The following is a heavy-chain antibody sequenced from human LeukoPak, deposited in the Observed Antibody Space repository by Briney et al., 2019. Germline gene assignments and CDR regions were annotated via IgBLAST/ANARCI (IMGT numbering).Heavy chain of an antibody. Sequence: PGGSLRLSCAVSGFTFSSYAMDWVRQAPGKGLEWVSAISSSTGNTYYADSVKGRFTISRDNSKNPLYLQMKSLRAEDTAVYYCAKGAMRVLDPWGQGTLVTVSS. J-gene: IGHJ5*02. CDR1: GFTFSSYA. CDR2: ISSSTGNT. CDR3: AKGAMRVLDP. V-gene: IGHV3-23*01.